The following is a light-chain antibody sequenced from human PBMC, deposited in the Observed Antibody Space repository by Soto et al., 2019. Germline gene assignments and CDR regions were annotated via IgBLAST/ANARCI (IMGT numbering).Light chain of an antibody. J-gene: IGLJ3*02. CDR2: EVS. CDR3: SSYAGSNNLV. CDR1: SSDVGGYNY. V-gene: IGLV2-8*01. Sequence: QSALTQPPSASGSPGQSVTISCTGTSSDVGGYNYVSWYQQHPGKAPKLMIYEVSKRPSGVPDRFSGSKSGNTASLTVSGXXXXXXXDXYCSSYAGSNNLVFGGGTKLTV.